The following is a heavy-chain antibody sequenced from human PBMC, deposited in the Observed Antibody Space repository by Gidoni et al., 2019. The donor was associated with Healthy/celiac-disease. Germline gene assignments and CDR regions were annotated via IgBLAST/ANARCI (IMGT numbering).Heavy chain of an antibody. Sequence: QVQLVESGGGVVQPGRSLRLSCAASGFTFSRYGMHWVRQAPGKGLEWVAVISYDGSNKYYADSVKGRFTISRDNSKNTLYLQMNSLRAEDTAVYYCAKEAGYCSGGSCSLDYWGQGTLVTVSS. CDR1: GFTFSRYG. CDR2: ISYDGSNK. V-gene: IGHV3-30*18. D-gene: IGHD2-15*01. J-gene: IGHJ4*02. CDR3: AKEAGYCSGGSCSLDY.